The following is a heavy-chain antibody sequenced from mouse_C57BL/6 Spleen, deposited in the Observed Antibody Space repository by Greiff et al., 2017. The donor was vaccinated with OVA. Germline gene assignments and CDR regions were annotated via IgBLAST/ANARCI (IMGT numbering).Heavy chain of an antibody. J-gene: IGHJ2*01. D-gene: IGHD1-1*01. V-gene: IGHV1-15*01. CDR3: TRSLITTVVAYYFDY. Sequence: QVQLKQSGAELVRPGASVTLSCKASGYTFTDYEMHWVKQTPVHGLEWIGAIDPETGGTAYNQKFKGKAILTADKSSSTAYMELRSLTSEDSAVYYCTRSLITTVVAYYFDYWGQGTTLTVSS. CDR2: IDPETGGT. CDR1: GYTFTDYE.